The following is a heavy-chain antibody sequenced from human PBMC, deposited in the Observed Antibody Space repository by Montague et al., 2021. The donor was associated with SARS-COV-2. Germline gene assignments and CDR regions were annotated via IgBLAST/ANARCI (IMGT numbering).Heavy chain of an antibody. Sequence: SETLSLTCTVSGGSISSSSWYRGRHRQRSGKGWEWAGSRNYSGSTPYTPTLQSPVTVSVDTSKNQSSLKLSSVTAADTAVYYCARQPLTTMILVVITQPRRYFDFWGRGTLVTVSS. J-gene: IGHJ2*01. CDR1: GGSISSSSWY. V-gene: IGHV4-39*01. CDR2: RNYSGST. CDR3: ARQPLTTMILVVITQPRRYFDF. D-gene: IGHD3-22*01.